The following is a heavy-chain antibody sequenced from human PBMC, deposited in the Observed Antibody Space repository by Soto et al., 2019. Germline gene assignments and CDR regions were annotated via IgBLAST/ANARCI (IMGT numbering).Heavy chain of an antibody. Sequence: ASVKVSCKASGYTFTSYYMHWVRQAPGQGLEWMGIINPSGGSTSYAQKFQGRVTMTRDTSTSTVYMELSSLRSEDTAVYYCARAALIVVVTAIPFDFDYWGRGTLVTVSS. CDR2: INPSGGST. V-gene: IGHV1-46*01. D-gene: IGHD2-21*02. CDR1: GYTFTSYY. J-gene: IGHJ4*02. CDR3: ARAALIVVVTAIPFDFDY.